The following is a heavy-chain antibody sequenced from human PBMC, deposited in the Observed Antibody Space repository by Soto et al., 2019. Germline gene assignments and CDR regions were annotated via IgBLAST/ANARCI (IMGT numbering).Heavy chain of an antibody. CDR3: AHRLGGYTWNGGYFDF. CDR2: IYWDDDK. V-gene: IGHV2-5*02. J-gene: IGHJ4*02. CDR1: GFSLTTRPVG. D-gene: IGHD5-12*01. Sequence: SGPTLVNPTQTLTLTCTFSGFSLTTRPVGVGWIRQPPGKALEWLVVIYWDDDKRYSPSLRSRLTITKVTSKNQVVLTMTDMDPVDTATYYCAHRLGGYTWNGGYFDFWGQGIQVTVSS.